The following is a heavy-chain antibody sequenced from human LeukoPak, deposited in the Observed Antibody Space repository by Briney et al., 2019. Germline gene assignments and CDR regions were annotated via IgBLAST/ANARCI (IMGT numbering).Heavy chain of an antibody. CDR1: GGSISSSSYY. CDR3: ARDSRKWFGELTHFDY. V-gene: IGHV4-39*07. CDR2: IYYSGST. Sequence: PSETLSLTCTVSGGSISSSSYYWGWIRQPPGKGLEWIGSIYYSGSTYYNPSLKSRVTISVDTSKNQFSLKLSSVTAADTAVYYCARDSRKWFGELTHFDYWGQGTLVTVSS. J-gene: IGHJ4*02. D-gene: IGHD3-10*01.